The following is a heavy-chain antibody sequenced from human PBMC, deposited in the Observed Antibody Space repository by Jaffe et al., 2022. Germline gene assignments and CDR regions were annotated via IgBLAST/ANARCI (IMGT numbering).Heavy chain of an antibody. D-gene: IGHD1-20*01. J-gene: IGHJ4*02. CDR3: AKGRWLTGTTSHFDY. V-gene: IGHV3-30*02. CDR1: GFTFSSYG. CDR2: IRYDGSNK. Sequence: QVQLVESGGGVVQPGGSLRLSCAASGFTFSSYGMHWVRQAPGKGLEWVAFIRYDGSNKYYADSVKGRFTISRDNSKNTLYLQMNSLRAEDTAVYYCAKGRWLTGTTSHFDYWGQGTLVTVSS.